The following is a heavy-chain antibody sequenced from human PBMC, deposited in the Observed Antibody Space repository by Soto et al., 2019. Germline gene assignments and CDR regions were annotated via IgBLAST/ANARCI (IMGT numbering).Heavy chain of an antibody. V-gene: IGHV4-39*01. CDR1: GGSISSSSYF. CDR3: ARHPSDFWFDP. D-gene: IGHD2-21*02. Sequence: SETLSLTCTVSGGSISSSSYFWGWIRQPPGKGLEWIGSIYYSGSTYYNQSLKSRVTVSVDTSKNQFSLKLSSVTAADTAVYYCARHPSDFWFDPWGQGTLVTVS. CDR2: IYYSGST. J-gene: IGHJ5*02.